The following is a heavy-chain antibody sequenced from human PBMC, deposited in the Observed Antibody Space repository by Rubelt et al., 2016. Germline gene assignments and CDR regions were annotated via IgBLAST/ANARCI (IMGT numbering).Heavy chain of an antibody. J-gene: IGHJ2*01. CDR1: GYTFTSYG. Sequence: QVQLVQSGAEVKKPGASVKVSCKASGYTFTSYGISWVRQAPGQGLEWMGWISAYNGNTNYAQKVQGRGTMTTDTSTRTAYMGLRSLRSEETAVYYCARDRIRIAARQGWYFDLWGRGTLVTVSS. D-gene: IGHD6-6*01. CDR2: ISAYNGNT. V-gene: IGHV1-18*01. CDR3: ARDRIRIAARQGWYFDL.